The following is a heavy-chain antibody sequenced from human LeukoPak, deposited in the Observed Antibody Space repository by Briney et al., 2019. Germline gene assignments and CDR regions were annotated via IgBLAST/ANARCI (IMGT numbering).Heavy chain of an antibody. CDR1: GFTFSNFW. CDR2: IKQDETEK. CDR3: ARVSSSTVTTWYFDY. Sequence: GGSLRLACTASGFTFSNFWMGWVRQAPGKGLEWVANIKQDETEKFYLGSVKGRFTISRDNAKNSLYLQMNSLRVEDTALYYCARVSSSTVTTWYFDYWGQGTLVTVSS. J-gene: IGHJ4*02. V-gene: IGHV3-7*03. D-gene: IGHD4-4*01.